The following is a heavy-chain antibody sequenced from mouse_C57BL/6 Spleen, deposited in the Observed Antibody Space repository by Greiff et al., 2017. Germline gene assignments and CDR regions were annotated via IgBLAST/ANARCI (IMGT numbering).Heavy chain of an antibody. CDR1: GFTFSSYG. Sequence: EVKLMESGGDLVKPGGSLKLSCAASGFTFSSYGMSWVRQTTDKRLEWVATISSGGSYTYYPDSVKGRFTISRDNAKNTLYLQMSSLKSEDTAMYYCARHGDYYFDYWGQGTTLTVSS. V-gene: IGHV5-6*01. CDR2: ISSGGSYT. CDR3: ARHGDYYFDY. J-gene: IGHJ2*01.